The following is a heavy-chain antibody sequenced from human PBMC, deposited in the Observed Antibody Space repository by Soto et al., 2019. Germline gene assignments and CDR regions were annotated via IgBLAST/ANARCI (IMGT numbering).Heavy chain of an antibody. D-gene: IGHD5-18*01. J-gene: IGHJ4*02. Sequence: GSLRLSCAASGXTFSSYCMSWVRQAPGKGLELVAKIKQDGSEKYYVDSVNGRFIIYRDNAKNSLYLQMNSLRAEDTAVYYCARGTAMVTVYYFDYWGQGTLVTV. CDR3: ARGTAMVTVYYFDY. CDR1: GXTFSSYC. V-gene: IGHV3-7*01. CDR2: IKQDGSEK.